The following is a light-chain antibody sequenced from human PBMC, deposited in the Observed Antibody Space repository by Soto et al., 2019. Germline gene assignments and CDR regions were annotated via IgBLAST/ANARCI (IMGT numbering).Light chain of an antibody. CDR2: DAS. Sequence: EIVLTQSPGTLSLSPGDRATLSCRASQRVSNSYLAWYQQKPGQAPRLLIYDASTRAAGVPDRVTGGGSGKDFTLTISALETEDFALYFWQQYERPPFAFGQGTRLEI. CDR3: QQYERPPFA. CDR1: QRVSNSY. J-gene: IGKJ2*01. V-gene: IGKV3-20*01.